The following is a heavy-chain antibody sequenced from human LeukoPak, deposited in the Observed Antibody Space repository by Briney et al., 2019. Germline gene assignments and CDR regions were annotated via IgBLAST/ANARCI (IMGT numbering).Heavy chain of an antibody. CDR2: ISSSSSYI. D-gene: IGHD3-10*01. V-gene: IGHV3-21*06. CDR3: ARDHGIPGSGSYRFDY. Sequence: GGSLRLSCAPSGFTFSSYSMNWVRQAPGKGLEWVSSISSSSSYIYYADSVKGRFTISRDYAKNLLYLQMNSQRIEDTAVYYCARDHGIPGSGSYRFDYWGHGTLVTVSS. J-gene: IGHJ4*01. CDR1: GFTFSSYS.